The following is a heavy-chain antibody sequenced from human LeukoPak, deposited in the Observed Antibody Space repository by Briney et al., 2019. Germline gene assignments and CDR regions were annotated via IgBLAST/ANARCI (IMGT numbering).Heavy chain of an antibody. Sequence: GGSLRLSCAASGFTFSSYSMNWVRQAPGKGLEWVSSISSSSSYIYYADSVKGRFTISRDNAKNSLYLQMNSLRAEGTAVYYCARGSYVFYDSSGYGAFDIWGKGTMVTVSS. V-gene: IGHV3-21*01. J-gene: IGHJ3*02. CDR1: GFTFSSYS. CDR2: ISSSSSYI. CDR3: ARGSYVFYDSSGYGAFDI. D-gene: IGHD3-22*01.